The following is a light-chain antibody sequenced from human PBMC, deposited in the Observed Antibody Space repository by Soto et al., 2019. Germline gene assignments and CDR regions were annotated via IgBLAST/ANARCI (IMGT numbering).Light chain of an antibody. V-gene: IGKV1-27*01. J-gene: IGKJ4*01. CDR1: QAIRNY. CDR2: DAS. CDR3: QKYNGVPLT. Sequence: DIQMTQSPSSLSASVGDRVTVTCRASQAIRNYLAWYQQKPGEVPKLLISDASTLRSGVPSRFSGSGSGTDFTLTISSLQPEDVATYYYQKYNGVPLTFGGGTKVEIK.